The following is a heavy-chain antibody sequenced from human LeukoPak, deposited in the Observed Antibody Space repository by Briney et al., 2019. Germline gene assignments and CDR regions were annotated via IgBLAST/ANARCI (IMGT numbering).Heavy chain of an antibody. CDR2: INHSGST. CDR1: GGSFSGYY. D-gene: IGHD5-24*01. V-gene: IGHV4-34*01. J-gene: IGHJ5*02. Sequence: SETLSLTCAVYGGSFSGYYWSWIRQPPGKGLEWIGEINHSGSTNYNPSLKSRVTISVDTSKNQFSLQLNSVTPEDTAVYYCARGRQWLNWFDPWGQGTLVTVSS. CDR3: ARGRQWLNWFDP.